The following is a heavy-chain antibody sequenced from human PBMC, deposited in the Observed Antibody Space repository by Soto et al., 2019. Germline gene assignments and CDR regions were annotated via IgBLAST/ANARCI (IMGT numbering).Heavy chain of an antibody. CDR3: ARGGFGYSSSRAPRDY. J-gene: IGHJ4*02. CDR2: INHSGST. Sequence: SETLSLTCAVYGGSFSGYYWSWIRQPPGKGLEWIGEINHSGSTNYNPSLKSRVTISVDTSKNQFSLKLSSVTAADTAVYYCARGGFGYSSSRAPRDYWGQGTLVTVPS. CDR1: GGSFSGYY. D-gene: IGHD6-6*01. V-gene: IGHV4-34*01.